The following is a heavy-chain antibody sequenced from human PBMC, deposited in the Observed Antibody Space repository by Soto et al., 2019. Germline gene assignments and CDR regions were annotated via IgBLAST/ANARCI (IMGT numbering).Heavy chain of an antibody. CDR2: ISYDGTKT. V-gene: IGHV3-30*18. CDR3: AKDRGTRRQWLMDAFDY. D-gene: IGHD6-19*01. CDR1: GFTFSIYA. Sequence: QVQLVESGGGVVQPGRSLRVSCAASGFTFSIYAMHWVRQAPGTGREWVAVISYDGTKTYYADSVKGRFTISRDNSKNTLYLQMNSMRDEDTAVYYCAKDRGTRRQWLMDAFDYWGQGTVVTVSP. J-gene: IGHJ4*02.